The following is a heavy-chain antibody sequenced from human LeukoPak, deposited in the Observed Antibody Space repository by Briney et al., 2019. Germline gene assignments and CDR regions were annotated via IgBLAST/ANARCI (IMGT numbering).Heavy chain of an antibody. CDR1: GYTFSDYY. D-gene: IGHD1-26*01. Sequence: ASVKVSCKTSGYTFSDYYLHWVRQAPGQGLEWMGWVNPSSGGTKYVQKFQGRVTMTRDTSISTGYMELSRLRSDDTAVYYCARPIRGSYVEDAFDMWGQGTMVTVSA. V-gene: IGHV1-2*02. J-gene: IGHJ3*02. CDR3: ARPIRGSYVEDAFDM. CDR2: VNPSSGGT.